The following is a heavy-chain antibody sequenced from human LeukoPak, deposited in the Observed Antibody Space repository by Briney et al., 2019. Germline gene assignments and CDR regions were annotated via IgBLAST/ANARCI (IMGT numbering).Heavy chain of an antibody. CDR2: ISAYNGNT. D-gene: IGHD3-22*01. Sequence: ASVKVSCKASGYTFTSYGISWVRQAPGQGLEWMGWISAYNGNTNYAQKLQGRVTMTTDTSTSTAYMELRSLRSDDTAVYYCARGPTKYYYDSSGYPRDYWGQGTLVTVSS. J-gene: IGHJ4*02. V-gene: IGHV1-18*01. CDR3: ARGPTKYYYDSSGYPRDY. CDR1: GYTFTSYG.